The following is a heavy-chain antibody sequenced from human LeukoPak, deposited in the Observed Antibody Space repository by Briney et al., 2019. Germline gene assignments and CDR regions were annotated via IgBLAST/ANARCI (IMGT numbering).Heavy chain of an antibody. V-gene: IGHV1-69*13. CDR2: IIPIFGPP. D-gene: IGHD1-26*01. CDR1: GGTFSSYA. Sequence: ASVQVSCKASGGTFSSYAISWVRQAPGQGLEWLGGIIPIFGPPNTAQKFQGRVTITADESTSTVHMELSSLTSEDTAMYYCARDRSSGTFDSFGIWGPGTMVTVSS. CDR3: ARDRSSGTFDSFGI. J-gene: IGHJ3*02.